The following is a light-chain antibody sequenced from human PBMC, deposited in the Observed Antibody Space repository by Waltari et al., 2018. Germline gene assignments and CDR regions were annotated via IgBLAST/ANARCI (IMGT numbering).Light chain of an antibody. CDR1: RGIHVSDRK. J-gene: IGLJ2*01. V-gene: IGLV5-45*02. CDR2: FWSVLDT. Sequence: QAVLLHPSSLSPSPGASAKLTCTFLRGIHVSDRKIYWYQPKPGRPPQSLLRFWSVLDTQQASGLRGRFSGSKGASANAEILLISGRQSEDEADYYWRIWHSSASVFGGGTTLTVL. CDR3: RIWHSSASV.